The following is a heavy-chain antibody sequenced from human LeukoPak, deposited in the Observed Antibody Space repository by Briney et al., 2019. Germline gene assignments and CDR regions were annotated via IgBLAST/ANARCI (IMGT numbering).Heavy chain of an antibody. V-gene: IGHV3-30*02. D-gene: IGHD2-8*01. CDR1: GFTFITYG. J-gene: IGHJ4*02. CDR3: AREGMVDY. Sequence: PGGSLRLSCVASGFTFITYGMHWVRQAPGRGLDWVAYIRSDGSNKYYADSVKGRFTISRDNSENTVYLQMNSLRAEDTAVYYCAREGMVDYWGQGTLVTVSS. CDR2: IRSDGSNK.